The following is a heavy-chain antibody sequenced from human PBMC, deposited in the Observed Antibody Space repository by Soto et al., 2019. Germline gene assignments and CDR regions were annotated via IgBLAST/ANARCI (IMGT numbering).Heavy chain of an antibody. V-gene: IGHV1-18*04. Sequence: XSVKVSCNTSGYSFINYAISWVRQAPGQGLEWMGWISSYNSNNGDTKSAQMLQGRVTMTIDTSATTAYMELRSLRSDDTAVYYCARAEIERAEVGYFGMDVWGQGTTVTVSS. D-gene: IGHD2-15*01. CDR1: GYSFINYA. CDR2: ISSYNSNNGDT. CDR3: ARAEIERAEVGYFGMDV. J-gene: IGHJ6*02.